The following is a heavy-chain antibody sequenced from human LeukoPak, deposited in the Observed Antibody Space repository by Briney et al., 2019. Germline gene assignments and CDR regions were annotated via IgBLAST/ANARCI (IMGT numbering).Heavy chain of an antibody. CDR2: ISGSGGST. D-gene: IGHD6-13*01. J-gene: IGHJ5*02. CDR3: AKGISARIADNWFDP. V-gene: IGHV3-23*01. Sequence: GGSLRLSCAASGFTFSSYAMSWVRQAPGKGLEWVSAISGSGGSTYYADSVKGRFTISRDNSRNTLYLQMNSLRAEDTAVYYCAKGISARIADNWFDPWGQGTLVTVSS. CDR1: GFTFSSYA.